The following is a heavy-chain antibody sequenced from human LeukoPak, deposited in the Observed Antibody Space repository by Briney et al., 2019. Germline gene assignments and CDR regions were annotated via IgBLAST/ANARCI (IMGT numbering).Heavy chain of an antibody. V-gene: IGHV1-2*02. CDR3: ARPPTYSIINHFDY. Sequence: ASVKVSCKASGYTFTGYYMHWVRQAPGQGLEWMGWINPNSGGTNYAQKFQGRVTMTRDTSISTAYMELSRLRSDDTAVYYCARPPTYSIINHFDYWGQGTLVTVSS. CDR1: GYTFTGYY. CDR2: INPNSGGT. J-gene: IGHJ4*02. D-gene: IGHD2-15*01.